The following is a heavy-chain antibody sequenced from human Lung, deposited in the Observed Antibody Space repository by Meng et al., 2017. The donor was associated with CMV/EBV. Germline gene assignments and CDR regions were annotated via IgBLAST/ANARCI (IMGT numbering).Heavy chain of an antibody. CDR3: LRRSGGSV. V-gene: IGHV4-4*03. J-gene: IGHJ1*01. CDR1: GDSITNHNW. D-gene: IGHD3-10*01. Sequence: QVQVRRSGPALVKPPETLSLTCAVSGDSITNHNWWAWVRQPPGKGLEWIGEIPHRGSSAYNPSLKSRVSMSIDKSKNQVSLKLTSVTAADTAVYHCLRRSGGSVWGQGTLVTVSS. CDR2: IPHRGSS.